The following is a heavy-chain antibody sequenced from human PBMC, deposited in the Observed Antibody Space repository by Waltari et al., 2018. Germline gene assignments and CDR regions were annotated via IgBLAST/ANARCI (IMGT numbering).Heavy chain of an antibody. V-gene: IGHV2-26*01. J-gene: IGHJ6*03. CDR1: GFSPSTARMG. D-gene: IGHD3-3*01. CDR3: ARITYDFWSGYYYYYYYYRDV. CDR2: IFSNDEK. Sequence: QVTLKESGPVLVKPPETPTLTCTVSGFSPSTARMGVSWIRQPLGKALEWLAHIFSNDEKSYSTSLKSRLTISKDTSKSQVVLTMTNMDPVDTATYYCARITYDFWSGYYYYYYYYRDVWGKGTTVTVSS.